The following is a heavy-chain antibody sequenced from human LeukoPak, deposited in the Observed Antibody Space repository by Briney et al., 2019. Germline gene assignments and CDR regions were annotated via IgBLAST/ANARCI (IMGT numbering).Heavy chain of an antibody. CDR1: GFTFSSYG. V-gene: IGHV3-30*02. Sequence: PGGSLRLSCAASGFTFSSYGMHWVRQAPGKGLEWVAFIRYDGSNKYYADSVKGRFTISRDNSKNTLYLQMNSLRAEDTAVYYCAKDTIAAAGDAFDIWGQGTMVTVSS. CDR2: IRYDGSNK. CDR3: AKDTIAAAGDAFDI. D-gene: IGHD6-13*01. J-gene: IGHJ3*02.